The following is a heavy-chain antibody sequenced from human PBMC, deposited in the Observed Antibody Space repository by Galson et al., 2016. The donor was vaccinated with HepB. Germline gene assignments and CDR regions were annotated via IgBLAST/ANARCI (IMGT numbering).Heavy chain of an antibody. J-gene: IGHJ4*02. D-gene: IGHD3-16*01. CDR2: IYWDDDK. CDR1: GFSLSSRGVG. Sequence: PALVKPTQTLTLTCTFSGFSLSSRGVGVGWVRQPPGQALEWLAVIYWDDDKRYSPSLQSRLSITRDISKAQVVLKMTNVDPVDTAKYYCVHTNVVSLGGAWRGSYYLDSWGQGTLVTVSS. V-gene: IGHV2-5*02. CDR3: VHTNVVSLGGAWRGSYYLDS.